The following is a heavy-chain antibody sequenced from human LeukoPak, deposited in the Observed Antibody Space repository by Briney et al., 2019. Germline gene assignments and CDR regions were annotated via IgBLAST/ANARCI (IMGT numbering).Heavy chain of an antibody. V-gene: IGHV4-59*12. CDR3: ARGFRRIAAVGY. CDR2: IYYSGST. J-gene: IGHJ4*02. Sequence: SETLSLTCTVSGGSISSYYWSWIRQPPGKGLEWIGYIYYSGSTNYNPSLKSRVTISVDTSKNQFSLKLSSVTAADTAVYYCARGFRRIAAVGYWGQGTLVTVSS. CDR1: GGSISSYY. D-gene: IGHD6-13*01.